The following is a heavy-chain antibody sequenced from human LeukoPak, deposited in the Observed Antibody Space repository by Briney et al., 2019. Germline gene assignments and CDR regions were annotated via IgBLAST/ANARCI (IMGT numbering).Heavy chain of an antibody. Sequence: ASVKVSCKASGYTFSGYHIHWVRQAPGQGLEWMGWINPSSGGTNYAQKFQDRATMTRDTSIGAAYMELTSLKSDDAAVYYCVRSGYCSAGSCYSPFDYWGQGTLVTVSS. V-gene: IGHV1-2*02. CDR3: VRSGYCSAGSCYSPFDY. D-gene: IGHD2-15*01. CDR2: INPSSGGT. CDR1: GYTFSGYH. J-gene: IGHJ4*02.